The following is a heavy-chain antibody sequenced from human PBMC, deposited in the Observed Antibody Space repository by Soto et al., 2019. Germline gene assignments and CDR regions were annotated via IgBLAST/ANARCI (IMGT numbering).Heavy chain of an antibody. CDR1: GFTFSSYG. CDR3: AREEYYDFWSGYLRSFDY. D-gene: IGHD3-3*01. J-gene: IGHJ4*02. CDR2: IWYDGSNK. Sequence: QVQRVESGGGVVQPGRSLRLSCAASGFTFSSYGMHWVRQAPGKGLEWVAVIWYDGSNKYYADSVKGRFTISRDNSKNTLYLQMNSLRAEDTAVYYCAREEYYDFWSGYLRSFDYWGQRTLVTVSS. V-gene: IGHV3-33*01.